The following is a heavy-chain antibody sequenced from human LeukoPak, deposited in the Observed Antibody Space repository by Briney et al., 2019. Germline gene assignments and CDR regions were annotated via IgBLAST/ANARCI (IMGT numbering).Heavy chain of an antibody. CDR2: LYYSGST. D-gene: IGHD1-26*01. Sequence: PSETLSLTCTVSGVSITSFYWSWIRQPPGKGLEWIGYLYYSGSTYYTPSLKSRVTISVDTSKNQFSLKLSSVTAADTAVYYCARVLWELGEGYFDYWGQGTLVTVSS. CDR3: ARVLWELGEGYFDY. CDR1: GVSITSFY. V-gene: IGHV4-59*08. J-gene: IGHJ4*02.